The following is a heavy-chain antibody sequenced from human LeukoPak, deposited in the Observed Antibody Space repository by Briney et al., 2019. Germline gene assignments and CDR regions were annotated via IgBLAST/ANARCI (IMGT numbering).Heavy chain of an antibody. CDR1: GYTFTGYH. J-gene: IGHJ4*02. D-gene: IGHD1-26*01. V-gene: IGHV1-2*02. CDR3: ARAGALDY. Sequence: ASVKVSCKASGYTFTGYHMHWVRQAPGQGLEWMGWINPDSGGTDYAQKFQGRVTMTRDTSISTAYMELSRLRSEDTAVYYCARAGALDYWGQGTLVTVSS. CDR2: INPDSGGT.